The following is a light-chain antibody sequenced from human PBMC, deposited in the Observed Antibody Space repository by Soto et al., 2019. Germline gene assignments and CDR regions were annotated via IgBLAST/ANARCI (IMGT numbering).Light chain of an antibody. V-gene: IGLV2-11*01. CDR2: DVN. CDR1: DSDVTTSNY. Sequence: QSVLTPPRSVSGSLGQSVTFSCTGADSDVTTSNYVSWYQQHPGKAPKLIIYDVNKRPSGVPDRFSGPKSGTSASLAISGLQSEDEADYYCAAWDDSRNGSYVIGTGTKVTVL. J-gene: IGLJ1*01. CDR3: AAWDDSRNGSYV.